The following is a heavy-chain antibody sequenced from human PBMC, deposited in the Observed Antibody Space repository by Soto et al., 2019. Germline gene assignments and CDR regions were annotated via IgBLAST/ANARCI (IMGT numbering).Heavy chain of an antibody. CDR3: ATFDCSSTSCFSVVEHRYDFDI. J-gene: IGHJ3*02. V-gene: IGHV3-21*04. Sequence: GGSLRLSCAASGFSFSSYSMNWFRQVPGEGLEWVSGISHSGSHIYYADSVKGRFTISRDDAKNSLYLQMNSLRAEDTAVYYCATFDCSSTSCFSVVEHRYDFDIWGQGTVVTVSS. D-gene: IGHD2-2*01. CDR1: GFSFSSYS. CDR2: ISHSGSHI.